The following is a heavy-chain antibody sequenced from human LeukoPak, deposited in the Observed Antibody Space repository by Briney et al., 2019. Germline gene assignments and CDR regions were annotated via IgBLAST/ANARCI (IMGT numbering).Heavy chain of an antibody. CDR2: IKQDGSEK. D-gene: IGHD1-26*01. V-gene: IGHV3-7*01. CDR1: GFTFSSYW. J-gene: IGHJ4*02. CDR3: ARDEAGATHNFDY. Sequence: GGSLRLSCAASGFTFSSYWMSWVRQAPGKGLEWVANIKQDGSEKYYVDSVKGRFTISRDNAKNSLYLQMNSLRAEDTAVYYCARDEAGATHNFDYWGQGTLVTVSS.